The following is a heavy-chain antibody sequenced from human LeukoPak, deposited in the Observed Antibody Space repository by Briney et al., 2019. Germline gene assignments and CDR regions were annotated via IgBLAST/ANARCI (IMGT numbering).Heavy chain of an antibody. D-gene: IGHD3-22*01. Sequence: PGGSLRLSCAASGFTFSSYGMHWVRQAPGKGLEWVAVISYDGSNKYYADSVKGRFTISRDNSKNTLYLQMNSLRAEDTAVYYCAKSDSSGYYLDYWGQGTLATVSS. CDR1: GFTFSSYG. J-gene: IGHJ4*02. CDR3: AKSDSSGYYLDY. CDR2: ISYDGSNK. V-gene: IGHV3-30*18.